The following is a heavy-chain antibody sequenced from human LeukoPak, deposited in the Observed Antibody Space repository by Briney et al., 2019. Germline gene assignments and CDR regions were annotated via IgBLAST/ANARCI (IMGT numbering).Heavy chain of an antibody. CDR3: ARVYDYGGTHFDY. J-gene: IGHJ4*02. V-gene: IGHV4-34*01. CDR1: GGSFRGYF. D-gene: IGHD4-23*01. CDR2: IYHSGST. Sequence: KTSETLSLTCAVYGGSFRGYFWSWIRQPPGKGLEWIGSIYHSGSTYYNPSLKSRVTISVDTSKNQFSLKLSSVTAADTAVYYCARVYDYGGTHFDYWGEGTLVTVSS.